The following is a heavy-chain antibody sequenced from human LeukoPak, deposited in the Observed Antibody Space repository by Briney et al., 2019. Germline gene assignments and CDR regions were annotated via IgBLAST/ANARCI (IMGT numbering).Heavy chain of an antibody. D-gene: IGHD2/OR15-2a*01. CDR1: GYTFTSYY. J-gene: IGHJ4*02. Sequence: GASVEVSCKASGYTFTSYYMHWVRQAPGQGLEWMGWINTNTGNPTYAQGFTGRFVFSLDTSVSTAYLQISSLKAEDTAVYYCAFRRGLGNLWFDYWGQGTLVTVSS. CDR2: INTNTGNP. V-gene: IGHV7-4-1*02. CDR3: AFRRGLGNLWFDY.